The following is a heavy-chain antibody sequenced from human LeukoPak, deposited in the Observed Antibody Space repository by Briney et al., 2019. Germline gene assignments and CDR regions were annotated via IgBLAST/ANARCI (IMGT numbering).Heavy chain of an antibody. J-gene: IGHJ6*02. CDR2: ISNNGGYT. CDR1: GFTFSSSA. Sequence: PGGSLRLSCAASGFTFSSSAMSWVRQAPGKGLEWVSAISNNGGYTYYADSVKGRFTISRDNAKNSLYLQMNSLRAEDTAVYYCARDINYGGNYGMDVWGQGTTVTVSS. V-gene: IGHV3-21*01. CDR3: ARDINYGGNYGMDV. D-gene: IGHD4-17*01.